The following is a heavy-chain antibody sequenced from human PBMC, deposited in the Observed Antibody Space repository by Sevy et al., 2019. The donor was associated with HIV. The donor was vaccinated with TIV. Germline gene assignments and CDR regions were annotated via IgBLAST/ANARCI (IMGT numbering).Heavy chain of an antibody. D-gene: IGHD3-10*01. CDR2: IYYSGST. Sequence: SETLSLTCTVSGGSISGYYWSWIRQPPGKGLEWIGYIYYSGSTNYNPSLKSRVTISVDTSKNQFSLKLSSATAADTAVYYCARYYAYYYYMDVWGKGTTVTVSS. CDR3: ARYYAYYYYMDV. J-gene: IGHJ6*03. V-gene: IGHV4-59*01. CDR1: GGSISGYY.